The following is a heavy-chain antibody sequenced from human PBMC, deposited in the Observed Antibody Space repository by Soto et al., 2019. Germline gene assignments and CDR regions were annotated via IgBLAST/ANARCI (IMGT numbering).Heavy chain of an antibody. J-gene: IGHJ3*02. V-gene: IGHV4-30-4*01. D-gene: IGHD5-18*01. CDR1: GGSISSGDYY. Sequence: SETLSLTCTVSGGSISSGDYYWSWIRQPPGKGLEWIGYIYYSGSTYYNPSLKSRVTISVDTSKNQFSLKLSSVTAADTAVYYCAHQAGYTAMAKGAFDIWGQGTMVTVSS. CDR2: IYYSGST. CDR3: AHQAGYTAMAKGAFDI.